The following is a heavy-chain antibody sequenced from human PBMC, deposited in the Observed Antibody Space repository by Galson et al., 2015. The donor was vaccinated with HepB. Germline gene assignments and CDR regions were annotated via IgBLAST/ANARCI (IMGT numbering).Heavy chain of an antibody. CDR1: GDSIAPYY. CDR3: ARGDSTTFSYYLDV. Sequence: SETLSLTCSVSGDSIAPYYWTWIRQPAGKGLECIGRIHHSGNTLYNPSLRGRVTMSVDTSRSQFSLNLGAVTAADTAVYYCARGDSTTFSYYLDVWGKGTTVTVSS. V-gene: IGHV4-4*07. CDR2: IHHSGNT. J-gene: IGHJ6*03. D-gene: IGHD2/OR15-2a*01.